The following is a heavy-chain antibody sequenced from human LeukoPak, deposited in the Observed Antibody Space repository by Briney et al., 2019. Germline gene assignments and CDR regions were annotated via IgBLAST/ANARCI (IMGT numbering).Heavy chain of an antibody. CDR2: ISGSGGST. CDR3: AKGHLAYYYDSSGYYPPAIDY. V-gene: IGHV3-23*01. CDR1: GFTFSSYA. D-gene: IGHD3-22*01. J-gene: IGHJ4*02. Sequence: GGSLRLSCAASGFTFSSYAMSWVRQAPGKGLEWVSAISGSGGSTYYADSVKGRFTISRDNSKNTLYLQMNSLRAEDTAVYYCAKGHLAYYYDSSGYYPPAIDYWGQGTLVTVSS.